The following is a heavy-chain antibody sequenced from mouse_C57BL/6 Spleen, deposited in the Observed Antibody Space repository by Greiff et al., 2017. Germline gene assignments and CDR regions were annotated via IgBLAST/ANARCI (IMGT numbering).Heavy chain of an antibody. Sequence: EVKLVESGGGLVKPGGSLKLSCAASGFTFSDYGMHWVRQAPEKGLEWVAYISSGSSTIYYADTVKGRFTISRDNAKNTRFLQMTSLRSEDTAMYYCARTGSSHFDVWGTGTTVTVSS. V-gene: IGHV5-17*01. CDR3: ARTGSSHFDV. J-gene: IGHJ1*03. CDR1: GFTFSDYG. D-gene: IGHD1-1*01. CDR2: ISSGSSTI.